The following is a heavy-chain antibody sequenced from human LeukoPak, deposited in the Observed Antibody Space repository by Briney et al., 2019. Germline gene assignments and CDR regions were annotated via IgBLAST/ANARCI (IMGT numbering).Heavy chain of an antibody. D-gene: IGHD1-26*01. V-gene: IGHV1-2*02. J-gene: IGHJ4*02. CDR3: ARGAHSGSYFLIDY. CDR1: GYTFTGYY. Sequence: APVKVSCKASGYTFTGYYMHWVRQAPGQGPEWMGWLHPNSGGTNYAQNFQARVTMTRDTSITTAYMELSRLTSDDTAVYYCARGAHSGSYFLIDYWGQGTLVTVSS. CDR2: LHPNSGGT.